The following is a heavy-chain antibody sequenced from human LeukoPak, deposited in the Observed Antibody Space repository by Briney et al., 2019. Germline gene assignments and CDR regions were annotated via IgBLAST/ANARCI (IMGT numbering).Heavy chain of an antibody. CDR1: GYSFTSYW. CDR2: IYPGDSDT. CDR3: AGLSSSWVFDY. Sequence: PGGSLRLSCKGSGYSFTSYWIGWVRQMPGKGLEWMGIIYPGDSDTRYSPSFQGQVAISADKSISTAYLQWSSLKASDTAMYYCAGLSSSWVFDYWGQGTLVTVSS. D-gene: IGHD6-13*01. V-gene: IGHV5-51*01. J-gene: IGHJ4*02.